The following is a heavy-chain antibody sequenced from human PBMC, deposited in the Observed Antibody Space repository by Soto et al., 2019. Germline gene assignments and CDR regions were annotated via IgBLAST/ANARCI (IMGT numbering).Heavy chain of an antibody. CDR1: GFTFSSYA. Sequence: PGGSLRLSCAASGFTFSSYAMSWVRKAPGKGLEWVSAISGSGGSTYYADSVKGRFTISRDNSKNTLYLQMNSLRAEDTAVYYCAKIRGYAVGVFDYWGQGTLVTVSS. V-gene: IGHV3-23*01. CDR2: ISGSGGST. D-gene: IGHD2-2*01. J-gene: IGHJ4*02. CDR3: AKIRGYAVGVFDY.